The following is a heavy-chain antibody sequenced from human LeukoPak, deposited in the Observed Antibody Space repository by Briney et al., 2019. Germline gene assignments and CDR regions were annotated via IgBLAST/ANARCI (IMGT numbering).Heavy chain of an antibody. Sequence: TGGSLRLSCAASGFTFSSYSMTWVRQAPGKGLEWVSSISSSSSYIYYADSVKGRFTISRDNAKNSLYLQMNSLRAEDTAVYYCARAVAGSGWFDPWGQGTLVTVSS. CDR1: GFTFSSYS. CDR3: ARAVAGSGWFDP. J-gene: IGHJ5*02. CDR2: ISSSSSYI. D-gene: IGHD6-19*01. V-gene: IGHV3-21*01.